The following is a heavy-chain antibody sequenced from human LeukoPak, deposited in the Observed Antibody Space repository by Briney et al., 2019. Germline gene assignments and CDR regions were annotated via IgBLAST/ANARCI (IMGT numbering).Heavy chain of an antibody. J-gene: IGHJ4*02. CDR2: IYYSGST. Sequence: SETLSLTCTVSGGSISSSSYYWGWIRQPPGKGLEWSGSIYYSGSTYYNPSLKSRVTISVDTSKNQFSLKLSSVTAADTAVYYCARHEAYSSGREYDYWGQGTLVTVSS. CDR1: GGSISSSSYY. D-gene: IGHD6-19*01. V-gene: IGHV4-39*01. CDR3: ARHEAYSSGREYDY.